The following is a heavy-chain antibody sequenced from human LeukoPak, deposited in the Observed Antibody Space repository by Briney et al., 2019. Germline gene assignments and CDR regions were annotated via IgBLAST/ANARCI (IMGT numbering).Heavy chain of an antibody. CDR1: GFTFSSYA. CDR2: ISGSGGST. J-gene: IGHJ4*02. D-gene: IGHD2-15*01. Sequence: GGSLRLSCAASGFTFSSYAMTWVRQAPGKGLEWVSIISGSGGSTYYADSVQGRFTISRDNSKSTLCLQMNSLRAEDTAVYYCAKQLGYCSDGSCYFPYWGQGTLVTVSS. CDR3: AKQLGYCSDGSCYFPY. V-gene: IGHV3-23*01.